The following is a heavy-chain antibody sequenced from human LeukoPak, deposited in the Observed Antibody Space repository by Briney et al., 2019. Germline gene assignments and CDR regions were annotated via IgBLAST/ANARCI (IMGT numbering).Heavy chain of an antibody. CDR2: IYYSGST. D-gene: IGHD4-17*01. CDR1: GCSIRSYY. CDR3: ARTGSTVTMLYPFDH. Sequence: SETLSLTCTVSGCSIRSYYWSGIRQPPGKGLEWIGYIYYSGSTNYNPSLKSRVSISVDTSKNQFSLKLSSVTAADTAVYYCARTGSTVTMLYPFDHWGQGTLVTVSS. V-gene: IGHV4-59*01. J-gene: IGHJ4*02.